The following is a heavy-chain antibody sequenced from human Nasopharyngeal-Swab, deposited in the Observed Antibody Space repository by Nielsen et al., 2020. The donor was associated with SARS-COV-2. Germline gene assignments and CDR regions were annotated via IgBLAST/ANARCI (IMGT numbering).Heavy chain of an antibody. D-gene: IGHD3-22*01. V-gene: IGHV4-39*01. CDR3: ARHLFTMIVVVISDAFDI. CDR2: IYYSGST. J-gene: IGHJ3*02. Sequence: RQAPGKGLEWIGSIYYSGSTYYNPSLKSRVTISVDTSKNQFSLKLSSVAAADTAVYYCARHLFTMIVVVISDAFDIWGQGTMVTVSS.